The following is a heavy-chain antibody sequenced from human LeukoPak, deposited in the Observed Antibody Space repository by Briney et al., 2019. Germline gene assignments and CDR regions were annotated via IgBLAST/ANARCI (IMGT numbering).Heavy chain of an antibody. CDR2: ISAYNGNT. J-gene: IGHJ4*02. CDR1: GQTFTIYT. V-gene: IGHV1-18*01. Sequence: VASVKVSCKTSGQTFTIYTLHWVRQAPGQRLEWMGWISAYNGNTNYAQKLQGRVTMTTDTSTSTAYMELRSLRSDDTAMYYCARDLSSRYYDSSGYSDYWGQGTLVTVSS. CDR3: ARDLSSRYYDSSGYSDY. D-gene: IGHD3-22*01.